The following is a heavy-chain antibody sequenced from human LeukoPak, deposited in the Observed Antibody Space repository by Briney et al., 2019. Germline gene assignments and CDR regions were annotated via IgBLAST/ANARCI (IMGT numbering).Heavy chain of an antibody. D-gene: IGHD6-19*01. J-gene: IGHJ4*02. CDR1: GFTFSNYA. CDR3: ARRSGVAVAGAFDY. Sequence: GGSLRLSCAASGFTFSNYAMRWVRQAPGKGLEWVSGISGSGDSTYYADSVKGRFTISKDNSKNTLYLQMNSLRAEDTAVYFCARRSGVAVAGAFDYWGQGTLVTVSS. V-gene: IGHV3-23*01. CDR2: ISGSGDST.